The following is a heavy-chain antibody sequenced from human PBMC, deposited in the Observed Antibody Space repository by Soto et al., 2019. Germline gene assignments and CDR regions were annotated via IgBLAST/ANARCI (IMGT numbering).Heavy chain of an antibody. J-gene: IGHJ6*02. Sequence: ASVTVSCKASGHTFSSHDINWVRQATGQGLEWMGWMNPNTGNTGYAQTFQGRVSMTRDTSISTAYMELSSLRSEDTAVYYCTRHNPFCGGDCYYYYYGMDVCGQGTTVTVSS. CDR3: TRHNPFCGGDCYYYYYGMDV. D-gene: IGHD2-21*02. CDR2: MNPNTGNT. V-gene: IGHV1-8*01. CDR1: GHTFSSHD.